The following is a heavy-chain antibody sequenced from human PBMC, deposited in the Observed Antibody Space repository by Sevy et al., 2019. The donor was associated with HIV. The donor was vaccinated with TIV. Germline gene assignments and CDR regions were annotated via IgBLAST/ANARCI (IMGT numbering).Heavy chain of an antibody. D-gene: IGHD3-16*01. Sequence: SETLSLTCAVSGGSFSAFSWNWIRQAPGKGLEWIGEVNHYSPSLKSRATISLDTSKRQFSLQLNSVTAADTALYFCASGVEGVVPSPILGLGPWSKYWSFDLWGRGTLVTVSS. CDR3: ASGVEGVVPSPILGLGPWSKYWSFDL. J-gene: IGHJ2*01. CDR2: VNH. V-gene: IGHV4-34*01. CDR1: GGSFSAFS.